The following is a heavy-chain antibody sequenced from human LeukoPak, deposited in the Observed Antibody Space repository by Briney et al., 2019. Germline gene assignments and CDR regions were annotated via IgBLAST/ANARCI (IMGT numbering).Heavy chain of an antibody. D-gene: IGHD6-13*01. J-gene: IGHJ4*02. CDR3: ATLTAASGYYFDS. CDR2: INSNSGGR. CDR1: VYSFTGCY. Sequence: ASVKVSCKASVYSFTGCYLHWVRQAPAQALEWMGWINSNSGGRNYAQKFQGRVTMTKDTSINTAYMELSSLTSDDTAVYYCATLTAASGYYFDSWGQGTLVTVSS. V-gene: IGHV1-2*02.